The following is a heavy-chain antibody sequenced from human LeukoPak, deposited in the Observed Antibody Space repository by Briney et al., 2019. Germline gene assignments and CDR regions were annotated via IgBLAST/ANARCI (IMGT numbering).Heavy chain of an antibody. Sequence: ASVKVSCKASGYTFTGYYMHWVRQAPGQGLEWMGWINPNSGGTNYAQKFRGRVTMTRDTSISTAYMELSRLRSDDTAVYYCARENVGGSSSNNWFDPWGQGTLVTVSS. V-gene: IGHV1-2*02. D-gene: IGHD6-6*01. CDR2: INPNSGGT. CDR1: GYTFTGYY. J-gene: IGHJ5*02. CDR3: ARENVGGSSSNNWFDP.